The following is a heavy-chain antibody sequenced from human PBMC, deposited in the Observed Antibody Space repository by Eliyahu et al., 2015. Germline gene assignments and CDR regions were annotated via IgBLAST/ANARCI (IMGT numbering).Heavy chain of an antibody. CDR1: GGTFSSYA. J-gene: IGHJ4*02. CDR2: IIPILGIA. Sequence: QVQLVQSGAEVKKPGSSVKVSCKASGGTFSSYAXXWVRQAPGQGLEWMGRIIPILGIANYAQKFQGRVTITADKSTSTAYMELSSLRSEDTAVYYCAREYLNTIVLMVYAKSNYFDYWGQGTLVTVSS. CDR3: AREYLNTIVLMVYAKSNYFDY. D-gene: IGHD2-8*01. V-gene: IGHV1-69*04.